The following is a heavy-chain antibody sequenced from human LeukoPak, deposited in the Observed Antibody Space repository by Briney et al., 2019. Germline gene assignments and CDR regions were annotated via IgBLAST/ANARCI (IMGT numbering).Heavy chain of an antibody. CDR2: IYYSGST. D-gene: IGHD2-2*01. CDR1: GGSISSSSYY. CDR3: ASVVPAADDAFDI. J-gene: IGHJ3*02. Sequence: SSETLSLTCTVSGGSISSSSYYWGWIRQPPGKGLEWIGNIYYSGSTYYNPSLKSRVTISVDTSKNQFSLKLSSVTAADTAVYYCASVVPAADDAFDIWGQGTMVTVSS. V-gene: IGHV4-39*01.